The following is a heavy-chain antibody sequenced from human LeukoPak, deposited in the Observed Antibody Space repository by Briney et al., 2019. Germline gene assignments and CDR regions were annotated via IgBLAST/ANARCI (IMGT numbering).Heavy chain of an antibody. V-gene: IGHV4-39*07. D-gene: IGHD3-22*01. CDR1: GGSISTSSYY. Sequence: PSETLSLTCTVSGGSISTSSYYWGWIRQPPGKGLEWIGTIYYSGDTYYNPSLESRVTISVDTSKNQFSLKLSSVTAADTAVYYCARESFPYYYETSGYFDFWGQGTLVTVSS. CDR3: ARESFPYYYETSGYFDF. CDR2: IYYSGDT. J-gene: IGHJ4*02.